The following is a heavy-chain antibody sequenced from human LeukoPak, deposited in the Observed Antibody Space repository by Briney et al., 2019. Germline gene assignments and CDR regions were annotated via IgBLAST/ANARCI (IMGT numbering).Heavy chain of an antibody. CDR2: IYSDGST. D-gene: IGHD3-16*01. CDR1: GFTISSNY. V-gene: IGHV3-53*01. CDR3: ARDHRIGGS. Sequence: TGGSLRLSCAAYGFTISSNYMTWDRQAPGGGLQWDSVIYSDGSTFYPNSVKGRFTISRDSSKNTLYLQMNSLRAEDTAVYYCARDHRIGGSWGQGTLVTVSS. J-gene: IGHJ4*02.